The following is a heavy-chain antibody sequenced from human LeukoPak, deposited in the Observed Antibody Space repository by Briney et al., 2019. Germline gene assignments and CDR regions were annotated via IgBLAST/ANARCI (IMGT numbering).Heavy chain of an antibody. CDR1: GFTFSSYG. D-gene: IGHD4-23*01. CDR3: AKDLAFFAVVTPVHAFDI. Sequence: PGGSLRLSCAASGFTFSSYGLHWVRQAPGKGLEWVAFIRYDGSNKYYADSVKGRFTISRDNSKNTLYLQMNSLRAEDTAVYYCAKDLAFFAVVTPVHAFDIWGQGTMVTVSS. CDR2: IRYDGSNK. V-gene: IGHV3-30*02. J-gene: IGHJ3*02.